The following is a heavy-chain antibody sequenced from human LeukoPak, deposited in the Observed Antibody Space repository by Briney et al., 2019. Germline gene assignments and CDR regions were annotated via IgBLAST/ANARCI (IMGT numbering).Heavy chain of an antibody. D-gene: IGHD3-3*01. Sequence: ASVRVSCKASGYMFIDYFIQWLRQAPGQGLEWIGWINPKSGDTKYAQKFQGRVTMTTDTSTSTAYMEVRSLRSDDTAVYYCARGTYEDYWGQGTLVTVSS. CDR3: ARGTYEDY. CDR2: INPKSGDT. V-gene: IGHV1-2*02. J-gene: IGHJ4*02. CDR1: GYMFIDYF.